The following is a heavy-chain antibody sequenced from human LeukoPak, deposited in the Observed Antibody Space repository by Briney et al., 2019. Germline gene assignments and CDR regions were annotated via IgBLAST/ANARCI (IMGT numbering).Heavy chain of an antibody. CDR3: ARAGGIVATIGDY. CDR1: GGTFSSYA. V-gene: IGHV1-69*05. CDR2: IIPIFGTA. Sequence: SVKVSCKASGGTFSSYAISWVRQAPGQGLEWMGGIIPIFGTANYAQKLQGRVTMTTDTSTSTAYMELRSLRSDDTAVYYCARAGGIVATIGDYWGQGTLVTVSS. D-gene: IGHD5-12*01. J-gene: IGHJ4*02.